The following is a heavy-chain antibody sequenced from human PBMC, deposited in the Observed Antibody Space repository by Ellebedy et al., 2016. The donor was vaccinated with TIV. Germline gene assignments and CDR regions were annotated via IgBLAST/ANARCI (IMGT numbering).Heavy chain of an antibody. J-gene: IGHJ6*02. CDR2: IYFSGST. CDR1: GGSINGYY. V-gene: IGHV4-4*07. D-gene: IGHD2-2*01. Sequence: MPSETLSLTCTVSGGSINGYYWSWIRQPAGKGLEWIGRIYFSGSTNYNPSLKRRVTMSLDASKNQFSLKLSSVTAADTAVYYCTRGPAPSGYGMDVWGQGTTVTVSS. CDR3: TRGPAPSGYGMDV.